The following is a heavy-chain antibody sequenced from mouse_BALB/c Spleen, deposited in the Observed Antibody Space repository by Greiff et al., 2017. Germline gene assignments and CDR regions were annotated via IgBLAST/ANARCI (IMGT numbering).Heavy chain of an antibody. CDR1: GFTFSSYT. CDR2: ISNGGGST. V-gene: IGHV5-12-2*01. Sequence: EVKVVESGGGLVQPGGSRKLSCAASGFTFSSYTMSWVRQTPEKRLEWVAYISNGGGSTYYPDTVKGRFTISRDNAKNTLYLQMSSLKSEDTAMYYCARHGGSWFAYWGQGTLVTVSA. J-gene: IGHJ3*01. CDR3: ARHGGSWFAY.